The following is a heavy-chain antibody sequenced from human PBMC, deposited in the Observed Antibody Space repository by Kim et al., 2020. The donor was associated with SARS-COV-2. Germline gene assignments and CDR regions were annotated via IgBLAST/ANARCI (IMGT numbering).Heavy chain of an antibody. CDR3: VAGYTSGV. J-gene: IGHJ4*02. CDR1: GFTFSRYW. D-gene: IGHD5-18*01. CDR2: INEDGSRN. V-gene: IGHV3-7*03. Sequence: LSLTCVASGFTFSRYWITWVRQPPGKGLEWVANINEDGSRNYYVDSVMGRFTMSRDNAMNSLYLHMNALRVEDTAVYYCVAGYTSGVWGQGTLVTVS.